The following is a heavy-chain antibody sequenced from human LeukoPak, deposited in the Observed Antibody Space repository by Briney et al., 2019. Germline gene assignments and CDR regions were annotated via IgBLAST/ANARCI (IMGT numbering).Heavy chain of an antibody. V-gene: IGHV1-2*02. CDR2: INPDSGGT. Sequence: ASVKVSCKASGYTFTGYYIHWGRQAPGQGLEGMGWINPDSGGTNYAQKFQGGVSMTRDTSISPAYMELSRLRSDDTAVYYCARDCPRGYSYAQTDYWGQGTLVTVSS. CDR3: ARDCPRGYSYAQTDY. J-gene: IGHJ4*02. CDR1: GYTFTGYY. D-gene: IGHD5-18*01.